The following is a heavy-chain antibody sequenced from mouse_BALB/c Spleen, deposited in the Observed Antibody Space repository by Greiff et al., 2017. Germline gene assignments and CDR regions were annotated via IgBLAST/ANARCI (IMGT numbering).Heavy chain of an antibody. V-gene: IGHV14-1*02. CDR3: ARRGITTAAFAY. CDR1: GFNIKDYY. D-gene: IGHD1-2*01. J-gene: IGHJ3*01. Sequence: VQLQQSGAELVRPGALVKLSCKASGFNIKDYYMHWVKQRPEQGLEWIGWIDPENGNTIYDPKFQGKARITADTSSNTAYLQLSSLTSEDTAVYYCARRGITTAAFAYWGQGTLVTVSA. CDR2: IDPENGNT.